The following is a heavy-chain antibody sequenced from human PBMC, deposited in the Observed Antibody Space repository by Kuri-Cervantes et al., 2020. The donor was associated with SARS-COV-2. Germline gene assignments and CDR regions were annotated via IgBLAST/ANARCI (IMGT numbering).Heavy chain of an antibody. CDR2: FDPEDGET. CDR3: ATHSFHQPTYYYMDV. J-gene: IGHJ6*03. Sequence: ASVKVSCRVSGYTLTELSMHWVRQAPGKGLEWMGGFDPEDGETIYAQKFQGRVTMTEDTSTDTAYMELSSLRSEDTAVYYCATHSFHQPTYYYMDVWGKGTTVTVSS. D-gene: IGHD1-14*01. V-gene: IGHV1-24*01. CDR1: GYTLTELS.